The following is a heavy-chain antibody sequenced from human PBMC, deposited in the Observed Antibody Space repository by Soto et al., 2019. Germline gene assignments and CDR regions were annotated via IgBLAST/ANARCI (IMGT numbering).Heavy chain of an antibody. CDR2: IYYSGRT. V-gene: IGHV4-31*03. Sequence: QVQLQESGPGLVKPSQTLSLTCTVSGGSISSGGYYWNWIRQHPGKGLEWIGYIYYSGRTYYNPSLTSRVSMSVDTSKQPFSPTLGSVTAADTAVYYCARSVSPWGQGDVVTVSS. CDR3: ARSVSP. CDR1: GGSISSGGYY. J-gene: IGHJ5*02.